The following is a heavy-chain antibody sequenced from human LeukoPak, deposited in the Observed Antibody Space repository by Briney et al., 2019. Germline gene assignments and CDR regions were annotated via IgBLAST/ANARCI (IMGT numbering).Heavy chain of an antibody. J-gene: IGHJ4*02. D-gene: IGHD5-18*01. CDR1: GGTFTNSA. Sequence: ASVKVSCKASGGTFTNSAISWVRQAPGQGLEWMGWINPNSGGTNYAQKFQGWVTMTRDTSISTAYMELSRLRSDDTAVYYCARGYSYGWYFDYWGQGTLVTVSS. CDR3: ARGYSYGWYFDY. CDR2: INPNSGGT. V-gene: IGHV1-2*04.